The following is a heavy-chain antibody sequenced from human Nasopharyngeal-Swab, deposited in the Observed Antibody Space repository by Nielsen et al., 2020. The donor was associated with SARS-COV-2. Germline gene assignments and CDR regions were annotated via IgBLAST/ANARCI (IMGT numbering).Heavy chain of an antibody. Sequence: SETLSLTCSVSGGSILNYHWSWIRQPPGKGLEWIGHIYDSGATNYNPSLRSRVTISVDTSRSQFSLNLSSVTAADTAMYYCARQAGRYMATAYYFDFCGQGTLVTVSS. V-gene: IGHV4-59*08. J-gene: IGHJ4*02. D-gene: IGHD5-12*01. CDR2: IYDSGAT. CDR1: GGSILNYH. CDR3: ARQAGRYMATAYYFDF.